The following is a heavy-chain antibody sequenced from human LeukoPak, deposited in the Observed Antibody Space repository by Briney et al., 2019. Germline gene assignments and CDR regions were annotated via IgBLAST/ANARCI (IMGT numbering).Heavy chain of an antibody. D-gene: IGHD2-21*02. CDR3: ARDKGVTDYYYYYYMDV. CDR2: VYHSGTT. Sequence: SETLSLTCTVSGYSISSGYYWGWIRQPPGQGLEWIGNVYHSGTTYYNPSLNSRVTISVDTSKNQFSLKLSSVTAADTAVYYCARDKGVTDYYYYYYMDVWGKGTTVTVSS. J-gene: IGHJ6*03. CDR1: GYSISSGYY. V-gene: IGHV4-38-2*02.